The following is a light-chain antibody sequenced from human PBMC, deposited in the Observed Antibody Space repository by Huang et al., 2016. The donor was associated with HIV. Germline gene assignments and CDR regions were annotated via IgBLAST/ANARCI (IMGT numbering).Light chain of an antibody. CDR1: QSVSRN. Sequence: EIVMTQSPAPLSVSPGESATLACRASQSVSRNLAWYQQKPGQAPRLLIYGASTRATGIPARFSGSGSGTECTLTISSLQSEDFAVYYCQQYNNWPQTFGQGTKVEIK. V-gene: IGKV3-15*01. J-gene: IGKJ1*01. CDR3: QQYNNWPQT. CDR2: GAS.